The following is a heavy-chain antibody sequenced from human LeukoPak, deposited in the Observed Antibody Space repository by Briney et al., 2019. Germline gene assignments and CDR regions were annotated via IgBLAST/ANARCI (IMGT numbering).Heavy chain of an antibody. J-gene: IGHJ4*02. Sequence: PSETLSLTCTVSGGSISSYYWSWIRQPPGKGLEWIGYIYYSGSTNYNPSLKSRVTISVDTSKNQFSLKLSSVTAADTAVYYCARAEGYCSSTSCYFWDFDYWGQGTLVTVSS. D-gene: IGHD2-2*01. CDR2: IYYSGST. V-gene: IGHV4-59*01. CDR1: GGSISSYY. CDR3: ARAEGYCSSTSCYFWDFDY.